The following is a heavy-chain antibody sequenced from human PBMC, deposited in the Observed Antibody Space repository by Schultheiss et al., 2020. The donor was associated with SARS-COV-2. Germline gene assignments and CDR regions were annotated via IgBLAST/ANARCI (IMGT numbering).Heavy chain of an antibody. CDR3: ARDAGRLLYYDSSGYRFDP. CDR1: GFTFDDYA. J-gene: IGHJ5*02. CDR2: ISYDGSNK. V-gene: IGHV3-30*03. Sequence: GGSLRLSCAASGFTFDDYAMHWVRQAPGKGLEWVAVISYDGSNKYYADSVKGRFTISRDNSKNTLYLQMNSLRAEDTAVYYCARDAGRLLYYDSSGYRFDPWGQGTLVTGSS. D-gene: IGHD3-22*01.